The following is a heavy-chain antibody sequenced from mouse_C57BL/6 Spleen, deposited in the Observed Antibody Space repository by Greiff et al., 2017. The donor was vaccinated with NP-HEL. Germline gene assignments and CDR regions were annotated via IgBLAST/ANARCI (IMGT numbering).Heavy chain of an antibody. CDR3: ARGGDMGNYYFDY. Sequence: EVKLVESGGGLVKPGGSLKLSCAASGFTFSSYAMSWVRQTPEKRLEWVATISDGGSYTYYPDNVKGRFTISRDNAKNNLYLQMSHLKSEDTAMYYCARGGDMGNYYFDYWGQGTTLTVSS. V-gene: IGHV5-4*03. J-gene: IGHJ2*01. CDR2: ISDGGSYT. D-gene: IGHD2-1*01. CDR1: GFTFSSYA.